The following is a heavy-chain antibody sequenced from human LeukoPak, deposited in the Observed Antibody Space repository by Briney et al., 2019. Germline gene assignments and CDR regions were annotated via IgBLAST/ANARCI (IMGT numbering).Heavy chain of an antibody. J-gene: IGHJ4*02. CDR2: INPRGGST. CDR3: ATDLSCSGGSCYGTLNY. V-gene: IGHV1-46*01. CDR1: GYTFTAYY. Sequence: ASVKVSCKASGYTFTAYYMHWVRQAPGQGLEWMGIINPRGGSTSYAQKFQGRVIMTRDTSTNTVYMELSSLRSEDTAVYYCATDLSCSGGSCYGTLNYWGQGTLVTVSS. D-gene: IGHD2-15*01.